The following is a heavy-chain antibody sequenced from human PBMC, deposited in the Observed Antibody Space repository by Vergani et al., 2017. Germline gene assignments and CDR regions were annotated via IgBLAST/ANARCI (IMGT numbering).Heavy chain of an antibody. D-gene: IGHD1-26*01. Sequence: QVQLVESGGGVVQPGGSLRLSCAASGFTFSSYGMHWVRQAPGKGLEWVAFIRYDGSNKYYADSVKGRFTISRDNSKNTLYLQMNSLRAEDTAVYYCAKDRVGXTRKLGYYYYGMDVWGQGTTVTVSS. CDR1: GFTFSSYG. V-gene: IGHV3-30*02. CDR3: AKDRVGXTRKLGYYYYGMDV. CDR2: IRYDGSNK. J-gene: IGHJ6*02.